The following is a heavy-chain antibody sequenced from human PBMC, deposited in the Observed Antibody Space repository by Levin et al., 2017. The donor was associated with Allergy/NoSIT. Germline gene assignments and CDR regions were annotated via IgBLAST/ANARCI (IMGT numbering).Heavy chain of an antibody. CDR3: ARLKLVVAAYKDAFDI. V-gene: IGHV4-39*01. D-gene: IGHD2-15*01. J-gene: IGHJ3*02. Sequence: SETLSLTCTVSGGSISSSSYYWGWIRQPPGKGLEWIGSIYYSGSTYYNPSLKSRVTISVDTSKNQFSLKLSSVTAADTAVYYCARLKLVVAAYKDAFDIWGQGTMVTVSS. CDR2: IYYSGST. CDR1: GGSISSSSYY.